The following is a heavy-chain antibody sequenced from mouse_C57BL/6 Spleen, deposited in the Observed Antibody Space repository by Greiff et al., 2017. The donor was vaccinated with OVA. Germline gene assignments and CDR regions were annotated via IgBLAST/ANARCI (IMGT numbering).Heavy chain of an antibody. CDR2: INYDGSST. J-gene: IGHJ4*01. V-gene: IGHV5-16*01. D-gene: IGHD2-5*01. CDR3: ARAYYSNYDYAMDY. CDR1: GFTFSDYY. Sequence: EVKLVESAGGLVQPGSSMKLSCTASGFTFSDYYMAWVRQVPEKGLEWVANINYDGSSTYYLDSLKSRFIISRDNAKNILYLQMSSLKSEDTATYYCARAYYSNYDYAMDYWGQGTSVTVSS.